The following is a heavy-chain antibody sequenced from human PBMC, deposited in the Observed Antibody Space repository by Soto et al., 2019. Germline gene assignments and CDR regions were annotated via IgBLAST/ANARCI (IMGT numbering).Heavy chain of an antibody. V-gene: IGHV3-7*05. CDR3: ARTGATVYGDYGKYYYYGMDV. CDR2: IKQDGSEK. D-gene: IGHD4-17*01. J-gene: IGHJ6*02. CDR1: GFTFSSYW. Sequence: PGGSLRLSCAASGFTFSSYWMSWVRQAPGKGLEWVANIKQDGSEKYYVDSVKGRFTISRDNAKNSLYLQMNSLRAEDTAVYYCARTGATVYGDYGKYYYYGMDVWGQGTTVTVSS.